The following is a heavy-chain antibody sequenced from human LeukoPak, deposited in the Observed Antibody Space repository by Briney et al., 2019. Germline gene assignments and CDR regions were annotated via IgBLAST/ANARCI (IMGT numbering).Heavy chain of an antibody. Sequence: ASVKVSCKASGYTFTGYYMHWVRQAPGQGLEWMGWINPNSGGTNYAQKFQGRVTMTRDTSISTAYMELCRLRSDDTAVYYCARGPICGGDCYSIPLDYWGQGTLVTVSS. D-gene: IGHD2-21*02. V-gene: IGHV1-2*02. CDR1: GYTFTGYY. J-gene: IGHJ4*02. CDR2: INPNSGGT. CDR3: ARGPICGGDCYSIPLDY.